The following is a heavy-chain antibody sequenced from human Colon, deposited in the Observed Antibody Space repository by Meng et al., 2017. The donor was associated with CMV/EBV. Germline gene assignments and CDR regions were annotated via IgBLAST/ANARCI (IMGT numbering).Heavy chain of an antibody. J-gene: IGHJ5*02. Sequence: AASGFTFSDHYMDWVRQATGKGLEWVGRIRNKANSYTTEYAASVQGRFTVSREDSENSVYLQMNSLKTDDTAVYYCVRVWRGRWFAPWGQGTLVTVSS. V-gene: IGHV3-72*01. CDR2: IRNKANSYTT. CDR1: GFTFSDHY. CDR3: VRVWRGRWFAP. D-gene: IGHD2-21*01.